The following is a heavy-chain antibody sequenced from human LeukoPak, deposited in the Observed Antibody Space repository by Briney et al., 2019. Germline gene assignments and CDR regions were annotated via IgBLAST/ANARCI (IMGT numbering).Heavy chain of an antibody. V-gene: IGHV1-46*01. J-gene: IGHJ5*02. D-gene: IGHD3-10*01. CDR1: GYTFTSYY. Sequence: GASVKVSCKASGYTFTSYYMHWVRQAPGQGLEWMGIINPSGGSTSYAQKFQGRVTMTRGTSTSTVYMELSSLRSEDAAVYYCARDSITMVRGALGVFDPWGQGTLVTVSS. CDR2: INPSGGST. CDR3: ARDSITMVRGALGVFDP.